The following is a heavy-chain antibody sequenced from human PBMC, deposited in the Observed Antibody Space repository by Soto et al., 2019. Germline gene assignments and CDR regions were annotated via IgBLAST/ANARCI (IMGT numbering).Heavy chain of an antibody. CDR1: GGSISDFY. CDR3: ARKAWVRFDY. D-gene: IGHD7-27*01. J-gene: IGHJ4*02. Sequence: PSETLSLTCTVSGGSISDFYWRCIRQPPGKGLEWIGYNPSLKSRVTISVDTSKNQFSLNLRSMSPSDTAVYYCARKAWVRFDYWGQGALVTVSS. V-gene: IGHV4-59*01.